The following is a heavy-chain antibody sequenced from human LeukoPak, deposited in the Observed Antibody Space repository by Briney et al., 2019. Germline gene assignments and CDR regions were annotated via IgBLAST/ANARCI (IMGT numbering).Heavy chain of an antibody. CDR2: IKQDGSEK. CDR1: GFTFSSYW. CDR3: ARDDLVRGVVDSFLDY. Sequence: PGGSLRLSCAASGFTFSSYWMSWVRQAPGKGLEWVANIKQDGSEKYYVDSVKGRFTISRDNAKNSLHLQMNSLRAEDTAVYYCARDDLVRGVVDSFLDYWGQGTLVTVSS. V-gene: IGHV3-7*01. D-gene: IGHD3-10*01. J-gene: IGHJ4*02.